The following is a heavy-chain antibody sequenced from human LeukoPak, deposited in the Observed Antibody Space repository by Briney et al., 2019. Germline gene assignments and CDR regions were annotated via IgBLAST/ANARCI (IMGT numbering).Heavy chain of an antibody. CDR3: ARHGTYYDILTGYLGPTYYYYMDV. Sequence: GESLKVSCKGSGYSFTSYWIGWVRQMPGKGLEWMGIIYPGNSDTRYSPSFQGQVTISADKSISTAYLQWSSLKASDTAMYYCARHGTYYDILTGYLGPTYYYYMDVWGKGTTVTVSS. J-gene: IGHJ6*03. D-gene: IGHD3-9*01. CDR2: IYPGNSDT. V-gene: IGHV5-51*01. CDR1: GYSFTSYW.